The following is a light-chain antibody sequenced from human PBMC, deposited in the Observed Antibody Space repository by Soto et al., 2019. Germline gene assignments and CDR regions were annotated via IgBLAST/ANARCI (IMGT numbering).Light chain of an antibody. CDR1: QSVSSNY. Sequence: DIVLTQSPGTLSLSPGASAPLSCRASQSVSSNYLAWYQQKPGQAPRLLIYSASSRATGIPDRFSGSGSGTDFTLTINRLEPEDFAVYYCQQYGSSPRTVGQGTKVDIK. J-gene: IGKJ1*01. V-gene: IGKV3-20*01. CDR3: QQYGSSPRT. CDR2: SAS.